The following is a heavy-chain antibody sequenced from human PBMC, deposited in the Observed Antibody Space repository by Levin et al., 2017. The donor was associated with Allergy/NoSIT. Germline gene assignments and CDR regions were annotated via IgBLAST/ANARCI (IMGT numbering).Heavy chain of an antibody. CDR1: GYTFTGYY. CDR3: ASETSSRLGPFDY. D-gene: IGHD1-26*01. Sequence: GESLKISCKASGYTFTGYYMHWVRQAPGQGLEWMGWINPNSGGTNYAQKFQGRVTMTRDTSISTAYMELSRLRSDDTAVYYCASETSSRLGPFDYWGQGTLVTVSS. V-gene: IGHV1-2*02. J-gene: IGHJ4*02. CDR2: INPNSGGT.